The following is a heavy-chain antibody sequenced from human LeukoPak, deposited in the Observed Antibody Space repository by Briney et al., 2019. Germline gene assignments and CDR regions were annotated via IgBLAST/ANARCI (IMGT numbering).Heavy chain of an antibody. V-gene: IGHV3-15*01. CDR1: GFIFKNAW. D-gene: IGHD6-19*01. CDR2: IKTKTGGGTS. CDR3: ATYSSGWKFEH. J-gene: IGHJ4*02. Sequence: GGSLRLSCAASGFIFKNAWMTWARQGPGKGLEWVARIKTKTGGGTSDYGAPVRGRFIISREDSNDTLFLQMDNLKTEDTGVYYCATYSSGWKFEHWGQGTLVSVSS.